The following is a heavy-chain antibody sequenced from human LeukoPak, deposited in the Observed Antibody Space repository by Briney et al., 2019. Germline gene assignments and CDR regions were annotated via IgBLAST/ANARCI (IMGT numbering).Heavy chain of an antibody. Sequence: GGSLRLSCAASGFTFSSYAMHWVRQAPGKGLEWVAVISYDGSNKYYADSVKGRFTISRDTSKNTLYLQMNSLRAEDTAVYYCASEATVTTWYRSYYYYYGMDVWGQGTTVTVSS. D-gene: IGHD4-11*01. CDR3: ASEATVTTWYRSYYYYYGMDV. J-gene: IGHJ6*02. CDR2: ISYDGSNK. V-gene: IGHV3-30*04. CDR1: GFTFSSYA.